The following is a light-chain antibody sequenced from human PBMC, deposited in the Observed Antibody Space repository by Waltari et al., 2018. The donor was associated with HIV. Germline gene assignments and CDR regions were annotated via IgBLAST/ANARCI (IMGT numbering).Light chain of an antibody. CDR2: QDN. J-gene: IGLJ2*01. V-gene: IGLV3-1*01. Sequence: SYELTQPPSVSVSPGQTAIITCSGDKLGHKSVSWYQQRPGQSPLLVIYQDNKRPSGIPERFSGSNSGNTATLTSRGTQAMDEADYYCQAWDSTSYVVFGGGTKLTVL. CDR1: KLGHKS. CDR3: QAWDSTSYVV.